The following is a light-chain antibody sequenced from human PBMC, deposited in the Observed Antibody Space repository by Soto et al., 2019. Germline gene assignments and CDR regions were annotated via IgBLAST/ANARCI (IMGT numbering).Light chain of an antibody. CDR2: ATS. CDR3: QQLNSYPRT. V-gene: IGKV1-6*01. Sequence: AIQMTQSPSSLSASFGDRVTITCRASQGIRNYLGWYQQKPGKAPKLLIYATSSLQSGVPSRFSGSGSGTDFTLTISSLQPEDFATYYCQQLNSYPRTFGPGTKVDIK. CDR1: QGIRNY. J-gene: IGKJ3*01.